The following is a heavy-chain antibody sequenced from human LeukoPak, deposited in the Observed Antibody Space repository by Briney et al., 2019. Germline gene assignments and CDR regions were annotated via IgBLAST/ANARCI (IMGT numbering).Heavy chain of an antibody. CDR3: ARGYVPGEAWWFDP. Sequence: SVKVSCKASGYTFTGYYMHWVRQAPGQGLEWMGGIIPIFGTANYAQKFQGRVTITADKSTSTAYMELSSLRSEDTAVYYCARGYVPGEAWWFDPWGQGTLVTVSS. J-gene: IGHJ5*02. CDR2: IIPIFGTA. CDR1: GYTFTGYY. D-gene: IGHD5-12*01. V-gene: IGHV1-69*06.